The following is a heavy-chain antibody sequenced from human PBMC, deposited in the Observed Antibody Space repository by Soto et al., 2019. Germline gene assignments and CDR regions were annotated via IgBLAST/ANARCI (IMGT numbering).Heavy chain of an antibody. D-gene: IGHD2-2*03. CDR3: ARDFRVGCIGEFDP. CDR2: ISNDGSNK. CDR1: GFTFGYYA. Sequence: QVQLVESGGGVVHPGGSLRLSCAASGFTFGYYAMDWVRQAPGKGLEWVAVISNDGSNKYYVDSVKGRFTISRDNSKNRLYLQMNSLRAGDTAVDYCARDFRVGCIGEFDPSGQGTLVTVAS. V-gene: IGHV3-30-3*01. J-gene: IGHJ5*02.